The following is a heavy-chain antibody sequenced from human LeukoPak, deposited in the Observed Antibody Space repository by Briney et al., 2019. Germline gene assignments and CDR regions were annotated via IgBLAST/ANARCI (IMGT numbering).Heavy chain of an antibody. D-gene: IGHD4-17*01. CDR1: GYRFTDYY. CDR3: ARDFDYAHYAQEF. V-gene: IGHV1-2*02. J-gene: IGHJ4*02. CDR2: INPNTGGS. Sequence: GASVKVSCKASGYRFTDYYMHWVRQAPGQGLEWMGWINPNTGGSHYAQKFQGRVTLTRDTSISTAYMELSSLTSDDTAIYYCARDFDYAHYAQEFWGQGTLVTVSS.